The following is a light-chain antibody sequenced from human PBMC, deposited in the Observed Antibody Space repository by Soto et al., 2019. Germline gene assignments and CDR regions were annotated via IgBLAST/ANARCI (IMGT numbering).Light chain of an antibody. CDR3: QQYGDSPLT. Sequence: EIVLTQSPGTLSLSPGERATLSCRASQSVSSSYLAWYQQKPGQAPRLLIDGASSRATGIPDRFSGSGSGADFALSIDGLEPEDFAIYYCQQYGDSPLTFGPGTKVDIK. CDR1: QSVSSSY. J-gene: IGKJ3*01. V-gene: IGKV3-20*01. CDR2: GAS.